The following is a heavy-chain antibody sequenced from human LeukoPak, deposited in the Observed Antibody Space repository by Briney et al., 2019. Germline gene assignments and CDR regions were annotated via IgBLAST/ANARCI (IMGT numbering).Heavy chain of an antibody. CDR1: GFTFRRYG. V-gene: IGHV3-23*01. CDR2: ICGSGGST. D-gene: IGHD6-13*01. Sequence: GGALRLSCAGSGFTFRRYGMSWGRQAPGKGLEGGSAICGSGGSTYYADSVKGRFTISRDNSKNTLYLQMNSLRAEDTAVYYCAKDRSYSQPRGVNDYWRQGPLVTASP. CDR3: AKDRSYSQPRGVNDY. J-gene: IGHJ4*02.